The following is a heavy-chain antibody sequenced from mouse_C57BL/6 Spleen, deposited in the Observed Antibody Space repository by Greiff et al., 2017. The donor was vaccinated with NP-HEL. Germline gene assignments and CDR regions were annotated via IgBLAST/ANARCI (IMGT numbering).Heavy chain of an antibody. CDR2: IHPNSGST. J-gene: IGHJ1*03. V-gene: IGHV1-64*01. D-gene: IGHD1-1*01. CDR3: AREGGYGSSLWYFDV. Sequence: VQLKQPGAELVKPGASVKLSCKASGYTFTSYWMHWVKQRPGQGLEWIGMIHPNSGSTNYNEKFKSKATLTVDKSSSTAYMQLSSLTSEDSAVYYCAREGGYGSSLWYFDVWGTGTTVTVSS. CDR1: GYTFTSYW.